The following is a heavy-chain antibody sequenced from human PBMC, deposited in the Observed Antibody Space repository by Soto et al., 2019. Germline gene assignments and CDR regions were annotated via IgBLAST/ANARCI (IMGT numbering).Heavy chain of an antibody. Sequence: QVQLVQSGAEVKKPGSSVKVSCKASGGTFSSYAISWVRQAPGQGLEWMGGIIPIFGTANYAQKFQGRVTITADESTSTAYMELSSLRSEDTAVYYCAREWSYPNRGTEYYGMDVWGQGTTVTVSS. CDR2: IIPIFGTA. V-gene: IGHV1-69*12. CDR3: AREWSYPNRGTEYYGMDV. J-gene: IGHJ6*02. CDR1: GGTFSSYA. D-gene: IGHD2-15*01.